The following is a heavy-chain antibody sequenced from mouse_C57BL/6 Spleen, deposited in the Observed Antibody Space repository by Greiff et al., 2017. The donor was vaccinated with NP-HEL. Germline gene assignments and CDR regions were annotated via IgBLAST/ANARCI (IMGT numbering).Heavy chain of an antibody. CDR1: GFNIKDDY. CDR2: IDPENGDT. CDR3: TTPITTVVATHFDY. J-gene: IGHJ2*01. V-gene: IGHV14-4*01. Sequence: VQLQQSGAELVRPGASVKLSCTASGFNIKDDYMHWVKQRPEQGLEWIGWIDPENGDTEYASKFQGKATITADTSSNTAYLQLSSLTSEDTAVYYCTTPITTVVATHFDYWGQGTTLTVSS. D-gene: IGHD1-1*01.